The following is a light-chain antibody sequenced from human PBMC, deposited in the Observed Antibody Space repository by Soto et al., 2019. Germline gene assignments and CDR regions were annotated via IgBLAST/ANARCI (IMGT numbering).Light chain of an antibody. CDR2: KAS. J-gene: IGKJ1*01. Sequence: QMTQSPSTLSASEGDRVTITCWASQSVGSWLAWHQQKPGRAPKVLVYKASNLQDGVPSRFSGSGSGTEFTLTISSLQPDDGATYFCHQYSRYPWTFGQGTKVEIK. CDR1: QSVGSW. CDR3: HQYSRYPWT. V-gene: IGKV1-5*03.